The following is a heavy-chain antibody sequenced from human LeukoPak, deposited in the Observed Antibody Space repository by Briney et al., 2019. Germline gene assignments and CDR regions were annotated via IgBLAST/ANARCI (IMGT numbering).Heavy chain of an antibody. CDR2: ISWNSGSI. J-gene: IGHJ3*02. V-gene: IGHV3-9*01. Sequence: QAGGSLRLSCAGSGFTFDDYAMHWVRQAPGKGLEWVSGISWNSGSIGYADSVKGRFTISRDNAKNSPYLQMNSLRAEDTALYYCAKGCDIAVAGTGLDAFDIWGQGTMVTVSS. CDR3: AKGCDIAVAGTGLDAFDI. CDR1: GFTFDDYA. D-gene: IGHD6-19*01.